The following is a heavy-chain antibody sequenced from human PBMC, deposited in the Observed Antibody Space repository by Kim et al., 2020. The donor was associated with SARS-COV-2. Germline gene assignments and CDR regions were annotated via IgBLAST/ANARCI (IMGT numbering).Heavy chain of an antibody. V-gene: IGHV4-59*01. J-gene: IGHJ3*02. CDR3: ARVTSGSYDAFDI. Sequence: NPSLKRRLTRPVDTSKNQFSLKLSSVAAADTAVYYCARVTSGSYDAFDIWGQGTMVTVSS. D-gene: IGHD1-26*01.